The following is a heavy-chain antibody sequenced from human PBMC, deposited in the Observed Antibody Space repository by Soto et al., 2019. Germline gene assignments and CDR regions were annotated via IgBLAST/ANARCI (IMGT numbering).Heavy chain of an antibody. CDR3: ASDSSGYHSVDY. Sequence: QVQLQESGPGLVKPSQTLSLTCTVSGGSISSGGYYWSWIRQHPGKGLEWIGYIYYSGSTYYNPSTKSRVTISAAPSKNQFSLKLSSVTAADTAVYYCASDSSGYHSVDYWGQGTLVTVSS. D-gene: IGHD3-22*01. J-gene: IGHJ4*02. V-gene: IGHV4-31*03. CDR2: IYYSGST. CDR1: GGSISSGGYY.